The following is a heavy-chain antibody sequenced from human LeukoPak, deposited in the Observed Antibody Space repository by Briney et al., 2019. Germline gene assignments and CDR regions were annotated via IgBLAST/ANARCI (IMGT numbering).Heavy chain of an antibody. V-gene: IGHV4-59*01. J-gene: IGHJ4*02. CDR3: ARGHMRVGATPGY. D-gene: IGHD1-26*01. CDR1: GASISSYY. CDR2: RHYRGTT. Sequence: SETLSLTCTVSGASISSYYWSWIRQPPGKGLEWIASRHYRGTTNYNPSLESRVTISVDTSRKQFSLKLSSVTAADTAVYYCARGHMRVGATPGYWGQGTLVTVSS.